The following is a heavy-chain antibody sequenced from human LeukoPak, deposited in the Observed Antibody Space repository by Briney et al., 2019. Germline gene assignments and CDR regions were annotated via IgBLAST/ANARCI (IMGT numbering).Heavy chain of an antibody. CDR3: ARAARPDY. CDR1: GFTFSSYS. D-gene: IGHD6-6*01. V-gene: IGHV3-48*04. J-gene: IGHJ4*02. CDR2: ISSSSSTI. Sequence: GGSLRLSCAASGFTFSSYSINWVRQALGKGLEWVSYISSSSSTIYYADSVKGRFTISRDDAKNSLYPQVNSLRAEDTAVYYCARAARPDYWGQGTLVTVSS.